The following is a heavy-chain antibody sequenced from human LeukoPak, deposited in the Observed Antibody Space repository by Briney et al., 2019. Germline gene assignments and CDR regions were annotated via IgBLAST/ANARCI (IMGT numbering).Heavy chain of an antibody. CDR3: ASVPMDTYGYYFDS. D-gene: IGHD5-18*01. J-gene: IGHJ4*02. CDR1: GDSLSSFY. Sequence: PSETLSLTCTVSGDSLSSFYWTWIRQPPGKGLEWIGFLYNTGATNYNPSLKSRITISVDSSKNHFSLNLSSVTAADTAVYCCASVPMDTYGYYFDSWGQGTLVTASS. V-gene: IGHV4-59*13. CDR2: LYNTGAT.